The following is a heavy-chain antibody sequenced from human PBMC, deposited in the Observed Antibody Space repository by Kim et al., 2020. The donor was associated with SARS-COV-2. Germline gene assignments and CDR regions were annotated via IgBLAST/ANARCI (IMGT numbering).Heavy chain of an antibody. J-gene: IGHJ6*02. CDR1: GFTFSSYW. Sequence: GGSLRLSCAASGFTFSSYWMSWVRQAPGKGLEWVANIKQDGSEKYYVDSVKGRFTISRDNAKNSLYLQMNSLRAEDTAVYYCARDYGFGGGLYYYYGMDVWGQGTTVTVSS. V-gene: IGHV3-7*01. CDR3: ARDYGFGGGLYYYYGMDV. CDR2: IKQDGSEK. D-gene: IGHD3-10*01.